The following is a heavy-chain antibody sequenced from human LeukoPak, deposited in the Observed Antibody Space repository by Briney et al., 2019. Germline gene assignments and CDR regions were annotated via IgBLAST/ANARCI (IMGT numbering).Heavy chain of an antibody. CDR3: ARGWGVPAATPHY. Sequence: GGSLRLSCAASGFTFSSYWMHWVRQAPGKGLVWVSRINSDGSSTSYADSVKGRFTISRDNAKNTLYLRMNSLRAEDTAVYYCARGWGVPAATPHYWGQGTLVTISS. CDR2: INSDGSST. D-gene: IGHD2-2*01. V-gene: IGHV3-74*01. CDR1: GFTFSSYW. J-gene: IGHJ4*02.